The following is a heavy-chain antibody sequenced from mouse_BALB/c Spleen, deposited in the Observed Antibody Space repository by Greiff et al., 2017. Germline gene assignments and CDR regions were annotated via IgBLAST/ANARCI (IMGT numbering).Heavy chain of an antibody. V-gene: IGHV2-6-7*01. Sequence: QVQLQQSGPGLVAPSQSLSITCTVSGFSLTGYGVNWVRQPPGKGLEWLGMIWGDGSTDYNSALKSRLSISKDNSKSQVFLKMNSLQTDDTAMYYCASSSYRGGFAYWGQGTLVTVSA. J-gene: IGHJ3*01. CDR3: ASSSYRGGFAY. CDR1: GFSLTGYG. D-gene: IGHD1-1*01. CDR2: IWGDGST.